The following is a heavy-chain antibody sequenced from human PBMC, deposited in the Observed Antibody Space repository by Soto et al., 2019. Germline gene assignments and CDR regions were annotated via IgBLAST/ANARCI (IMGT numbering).Heavy chain of an antibody. Sequence: ASVKVSCKASGYTFTGYYMHWVRQAPGQGLEWMGWINPNSGGTNYAQKFQGWVTMTRDTSISTAYMELSRLRSDDTAVYYCARGRGYCSGGSCRRNYYYYYMDVWGKGTTVTVSS. CDR2: INPNSGGT. CDR3: ARGRGYCSGGSCRRNYYYYYMDV. CDR1: GYTFTGYY. D-gene: IGHD2-15*01. J-gene: IGHJ6*03. V-gene: IGHV1-2*04.